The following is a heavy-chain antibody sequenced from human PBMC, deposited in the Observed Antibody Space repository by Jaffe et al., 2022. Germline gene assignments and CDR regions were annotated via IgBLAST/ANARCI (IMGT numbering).Heavy chain of an antibody. CDR3: ARGLRYSSGIDAFDI. V-gene: IGHV4-59*01. J-gene: IGHJ3*02. CDR1: GGSISSYY. Sequence: QVQLQESGPGLVKPSETLSLTCTVSGGSISSYYWSWIRQPPGKGLEWIGYIYYSGSTNYNPSLKSRVTISVDTSKNQFSLKLSSVTAADTAVYYCARGLRYSSGIDAFDIWGQGTMVTVSS. D-gene: IGHD6-19*01. CDR2: IYYSGST.